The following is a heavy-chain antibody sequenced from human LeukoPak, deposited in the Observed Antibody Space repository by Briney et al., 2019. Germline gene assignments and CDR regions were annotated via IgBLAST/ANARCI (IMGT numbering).Heavy chain of an antibody. CDR1: GGSISSYY. V-gene: IGHV4-59*08. CDR2: IYYSGST. CDR3: ARLGGYDYRNFDY. Sequence: SETLSLTCTVSGGSISSYYWSWIRQPPGKGLEWIGYIYYSGSTNYNPSLKSRVTISVGTSKNQFSLKLSSVTAADTAVYYCARLGGYDYRNFDYWGQGTLVTVSS. J-gene: IGHJ4*02. D-gene: IGHD5-12*01.